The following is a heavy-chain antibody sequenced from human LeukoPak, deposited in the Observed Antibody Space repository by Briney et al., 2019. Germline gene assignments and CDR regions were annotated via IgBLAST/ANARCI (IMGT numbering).Heavy chain of an antibody. D-gene: IGHD1-26*01. Sequence: SVALSLTCTASGGSFSSYYWSWILQPPGKGLAWFGYIYYSGSTNYNPSLKSRVTMSVDTSKNQFSLKLSSVTPADTAVYYCATGRELLGNYWGQGTLVTVSS. CDR1: GGSFSSYY. CDR3: ATGRELLGNY. J-gene: IGHJ4*02. CDR2: IYYSGST. V-gene: IGHV4-59*01.